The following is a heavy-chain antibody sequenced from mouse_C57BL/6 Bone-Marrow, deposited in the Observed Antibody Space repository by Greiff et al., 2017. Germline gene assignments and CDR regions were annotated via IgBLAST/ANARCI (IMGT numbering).Heavy chain of an antibody. CDR3: DKEGTGWCAY. V-gene: IGHV2-3*01. D-gene: IGHD4-1*01. CDR2: IWGDGST. J-gene: IGHJ3*01. Sequence: VMLVESGPGLVAPSQSLSITCTVPGFSLTSYGVSWVRPPPGKGLECLGVIWGDGSTNYHSARISRLSISKDNSKSQVVLKLNSLQTDDTDTYDCDKEGTGWCAYWGQGTLVTVSA. CDR1: GFSLTSYG.